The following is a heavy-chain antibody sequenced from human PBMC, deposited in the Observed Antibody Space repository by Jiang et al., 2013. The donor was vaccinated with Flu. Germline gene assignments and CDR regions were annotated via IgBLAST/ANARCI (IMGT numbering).Heavy chain of an antibody. CDR3: AKESRDY. J-gene: IGHJ4*02. V-gene: IGHV1-69-2*01. CDR1: GYTFTDYF. CDR2: IYPGDGET. Sequence: SGAEVKKPGATVKISCRVSGYTFTDYFMHWVRQAPGKGLEWVGLIYPGDGETKYAAKFQGRVTLTADTSTDTVSMQLNSLTSEDTAVYYCAKESRDYWGQGTLVTVSS. D-gene: IGHD3-10*01.